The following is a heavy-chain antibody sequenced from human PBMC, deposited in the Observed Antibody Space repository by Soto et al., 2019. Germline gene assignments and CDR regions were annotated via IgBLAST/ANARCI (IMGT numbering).Heavy chain of an antibody. CDR1: GFTFSSYD. D-gene: IGHD1-26*01. J-gene: IGHJ3*02. CDR3: ERGVGATWDAFYI. V-gene: IGHV3-13*01. Sequence: EVQLVESGGGLVQPGGSLRLSCAASGFTFSSYDMPWVLQATGKGLEWVSAIGSAGDTYYPGSVKGRFTISRENAKNSVYLQMNSLRGGDTAVYYCERGVGATWDAFYIWGPGTMVTVSS. CDR2: IGSAGDT.